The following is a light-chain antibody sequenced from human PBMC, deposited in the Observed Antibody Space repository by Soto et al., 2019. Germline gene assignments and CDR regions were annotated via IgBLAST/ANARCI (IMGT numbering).Light chain of an antibody. Sequence: ETVMTQSPAILSLSPGERATLSCRASQSVGSKLAWYQHKPGQPPRLLIFGASARATGVPARFSGSGSGTEFTLSISSLESEDFALYYCQQYNDGPPWTFGQGTKVEIK. J-gene: IGKJ1*01. CDR2: GAS. V-gene: IGKV3-15*01. CDR3: QQYNDGPPWT. CDR1: QSVGSK.